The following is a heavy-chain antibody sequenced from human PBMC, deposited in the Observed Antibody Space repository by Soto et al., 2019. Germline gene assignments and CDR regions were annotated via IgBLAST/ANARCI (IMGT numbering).Heavy chain of an antibody. CDR1: GFSVSKKY. CDR2: IYSDVIT. V-gene: IGHV3-53*01. Sequence: EVQLVESGGGLIQPGGSLRLSCTGSGFSVSKKYMTWVRQAPGKGPEWVAVIYSDVITIYADSEKGRFTIYRDNDKNTLYLQMISLRAEDTAVYYCARVDIWGQGTLFTVTS. J-gene: IGHJ1*01. CDR3: ARVDI.